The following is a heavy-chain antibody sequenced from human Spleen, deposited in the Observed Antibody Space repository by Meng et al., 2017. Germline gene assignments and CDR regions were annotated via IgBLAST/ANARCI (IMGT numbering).Heavy chain of an antibody. D-gene: IGHD1-20*01. CDR2: TYYRGST. CDR3: ARAYNWAGAFDI. J-gene: IGHJ3*02. Sequence: SETLSLTCSVSGGSISGYYWSWIRQPPGKGLEWIGYTYYRGSTHYNPSLKSRVTISVDTSTKNQFSLKLSSVTAADTAVYYCARAYNWAGAFDIWGQGTMVTVSS. V-gene: IGHV4-59*01. CDR1: GGSISGYY.